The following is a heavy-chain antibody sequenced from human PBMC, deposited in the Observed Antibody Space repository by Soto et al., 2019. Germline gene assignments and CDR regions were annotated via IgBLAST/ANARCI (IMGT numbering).Heavy chain of an antibody. CDR1: GGSFSGYY. CDR2: INHSGST. J-gene: IGHJ4*02. D-gene: IGHD2-21*01. Sequence: SETLSLTCAGYGGSFSGYYWTWIRQPPGTGLEWMGEINHSGSTNYNPSLKSRVTISVDTSKNQFSLKLTSVTAADTAVYYCARDKIPGLFDYWGQGTMVTVSS. CDR3: ARDKIPGLFDY. V-gene: IGHV4-34*01.